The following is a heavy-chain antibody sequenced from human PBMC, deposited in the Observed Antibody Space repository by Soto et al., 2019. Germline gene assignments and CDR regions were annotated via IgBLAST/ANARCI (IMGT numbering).Heavy chain of an antibody. CDR1: GFTFSSYA. J-gene: IGHJ6*02. Sequence: DVQLLESGGHVVQPGGSLRLSCAASGFTFSSYAMSWVRQAPGKGLEWVSSVSAGGDMTYYSDSVKGRFTISRDNSNNALFLQMSSLRIEDTALYYCARGDRGGSGSPASYYYSGLDVWGQGATVTVS. CDR2: VSAGGDMT. V-gene: IGHV3-23*01. CDR3: ARGDRGGSGSPASYYYSGLDV. D-gene: IGHD3-10*01.